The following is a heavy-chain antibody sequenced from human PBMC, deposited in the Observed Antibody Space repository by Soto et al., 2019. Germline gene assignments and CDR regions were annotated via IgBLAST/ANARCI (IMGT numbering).Heavy chain of an antibody. CDR1: GFTFSSYA. V-gene: IGHV3-23*01. Sequence: GGSLRLSCAASGFTFSSYAMGWVRQAPGKGLEWVSAISGSGGSTYYADSVKGRFTISRDNSKNTLYLQMNSLRAEDTAVYYCAHSPIVVVIYLFDYWGQGTLVTVSS. D-gene: IGHD3-22*01. J-gene: IGHJ4*02. CDR2: ISGSGGST. CDR3: AHSPIVVVIYLFDY.